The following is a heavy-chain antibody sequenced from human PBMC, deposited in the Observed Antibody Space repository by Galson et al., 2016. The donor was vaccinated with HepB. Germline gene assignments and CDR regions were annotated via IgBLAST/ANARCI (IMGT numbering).Heavy chain of an antibody. CDR1: GDSISGSNYY. D-gene: IGHD6-19*01. CDR3: MGLSGGWGTGVFDS. CDR2: IYYSGNT. V-gene: IGHV4-39*06. J-gene: IGHJ4*02. Sequence: ETLSLTCTVSGDSISGSNYYWGWIRQPPGKGLQWIGHIYYSGNTYYNPSLKSRVTMSVDTSTNQFPLELTSVTAADTAVFYCMGLSGGWGTGVFDSWGQGTLVTVSS.